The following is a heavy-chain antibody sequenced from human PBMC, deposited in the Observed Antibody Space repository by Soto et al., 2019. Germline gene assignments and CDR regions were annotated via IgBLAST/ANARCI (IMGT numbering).Heavy chain of an antibody. CDR2: ISSSSSYI. CDR1: GFTFSSYS. CDR3: ASSGYCSGGSCYDGGAFDI. J-gene: IGHJ3*02. D-gene: IGHD2-15*01. Sequence: GGSLRLSCAASGFTFSSYSMNWVRQAPGKGLEWVSSISSSSSYIYYADSVKGRFTISRDNAKNSLYLQMNSLRAEDTAVYYCASSGYCSGGSCYDGGAFDIWGQGTMVTVSS. V-gene: IGHV3-21*01.